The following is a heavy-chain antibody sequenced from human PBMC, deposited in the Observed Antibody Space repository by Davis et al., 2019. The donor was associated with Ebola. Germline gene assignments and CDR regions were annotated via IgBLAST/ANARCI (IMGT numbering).Heavy chain of an antibody. CDR1: GFTLSIYT. CDR2: ISSDGRNK. Sequence: GESLKISCAASGFTLSIYTMHWARQAPGKGLEWVAAISSDGRNKHYADSVRGRVVISRDTSKDTLYLPMSGLRAEDTAVYYCARGREDYLDYWGQGTLVTVSS. D-gene: IGHD1-26*01. V-gene: IGHV3-30*09. J-gene: IGHJ4*02. CDR3: ARGREDYLDY.